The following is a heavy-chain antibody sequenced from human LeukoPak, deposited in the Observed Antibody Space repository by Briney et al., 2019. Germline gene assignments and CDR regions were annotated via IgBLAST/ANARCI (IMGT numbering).Heavy chain of an antibody. CDR2: IYYSGST. V-gene: IGHV4-59*01. Sequence: PSETLSLTCTVSGGSISSYYWSWIRQPPGKGLEWIGYIYYSGSTNYNPSLKSRVTISVDTSKNQFSLKLSSVTAADTAVYYCARGGYCSGGSCRFDYWGQGTLVTVSS. J-gene: IGHJ4*02. CDR1: GGSISSYY. CDR3: ARGGYCSGGSCRFDY. D-gene: IGHD2-15*01.